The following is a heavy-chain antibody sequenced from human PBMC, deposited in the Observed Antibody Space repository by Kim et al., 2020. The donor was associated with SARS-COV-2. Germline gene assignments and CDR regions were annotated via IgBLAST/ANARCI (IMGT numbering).Heavy chain of an antibody. CDR3: ARATTTDAFDI. D-gene: IGHD4-17*01. CDR2: IGTAGDT. J-gene: IGHJ3*02. V-gene: IGHV3-13*04. Sequence: GGSLRLSCAASGFTFSSYDMHWVRQATGKGLEWVSAIGTAGDTYYPGSVKGRFTISRENAKNSLYLQMNSLRAGDTAVYYCARATTTDAFDIWGQGTMVTVSS. CDR1: GFTFSSYD.